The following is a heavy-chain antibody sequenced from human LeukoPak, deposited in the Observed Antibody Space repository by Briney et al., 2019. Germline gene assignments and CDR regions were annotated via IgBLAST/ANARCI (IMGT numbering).Heavy chain of an antibody. CDR2: ISAHNGNA. D-gene: IGHD3-10*01. V-gene: IGHV1-18*01. J-gene: IGHJ4*02. CDR3: ARYNTLLRGVTTSDY. CDR1: GYTFTNYG. Sequence: ASVRVSCTASGYTFTNYGISWVRQAPGQGLEWMGWISAHNGNANYAQKFQGRVTMTTDTSASTAYMELRSLRSDDTDVYYCARYNTLLRGVTTSDYWGQGTLVTVSS.